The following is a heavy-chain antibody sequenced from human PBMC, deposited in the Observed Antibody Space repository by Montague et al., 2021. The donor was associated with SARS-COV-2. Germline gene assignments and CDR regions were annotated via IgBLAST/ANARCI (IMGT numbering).Heavy chain of an antibody. CDR1: GGSINNYY. J-gene: IGHJ4*02. CDR3: ATASGSGSLGFHY. Sequence: SETLSLTCNVSGGSINNYYWSWIRQSPGRGLEWIGYIYYSGTIYYNPSLKSRVTISLDTSNNHSSLKLSSVTAADTAVYYCATASGSGSLGFHYWGQGTLVLVSS. V-gene: IGHV4-59*12. D-gene: IGHD3-10*01. CDR2: IYYSGTI.